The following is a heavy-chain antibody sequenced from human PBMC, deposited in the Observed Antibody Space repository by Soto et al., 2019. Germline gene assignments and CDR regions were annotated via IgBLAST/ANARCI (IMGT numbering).Heavy chain of an antibody. CDR2: ISGSGGST. CDR3: AKDDYYHSSGYYQFDY. V-gene: IGHV3-23*01. J-gene: IGHJ4*02. Sequence: EVQLLESGGGLVQPGGSLRLSCAASGFTFSSYAMSWVRQAPGKGLEWVSAISGSGGSTYYADSVKGRFTISRDNSKNTLYLQMNSLRAEDTAVYYCAKDDYYHSSGYYQFDYWGQGTLVTVSS. CDR1: GFTFSSYA. D-gene: IGHD3-22*01.